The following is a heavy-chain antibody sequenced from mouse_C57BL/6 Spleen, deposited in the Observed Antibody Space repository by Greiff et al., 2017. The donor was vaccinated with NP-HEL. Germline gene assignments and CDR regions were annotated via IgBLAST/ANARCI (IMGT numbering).Heavy chain of an antibody. CDR2: IYPGSGST. D-gene: IGHD2-4*01. CDR1: GYTFTSYW. Sequence: QVQLQQPGAELVKPGASVKMSCKASGYTFTSYWITWVKQRPGQGLEWIGDIYPGSGSTNYNEKFKSKATLTVDTSSSTAYMQLSSLTSEDSAVYYCARCDYVYYYAMDYWGQGTSVTVSS. V-gene: IGHV1-55*01. J-gene: IGHJ4*01. CDR3: ARCDYVYYYAMDY.